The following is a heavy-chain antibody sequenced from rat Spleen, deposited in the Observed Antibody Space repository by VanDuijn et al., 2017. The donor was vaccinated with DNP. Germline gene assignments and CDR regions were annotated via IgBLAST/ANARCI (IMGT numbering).Heavy chain of an antibody. D-gene: IGHD1-4*01. CDR1: GFTFSDYN. V-gene: IGHV5S10*01. CDR3: ARRIPGYNSWFFDF. CDR2: ISSSGSRT. Sequence: EVQLVESGGDLVQSGRSLKVSCAASGFTFSDYNMAWVRQNTRKGLEWVATISSSGSRTYYPDSAKGRFTISRDNEKGSLYLEMNSLGSEDTATYYCARRIPGYNSWFFDFWGPGTMVAVSS. J-gene: IGHJ1*01.